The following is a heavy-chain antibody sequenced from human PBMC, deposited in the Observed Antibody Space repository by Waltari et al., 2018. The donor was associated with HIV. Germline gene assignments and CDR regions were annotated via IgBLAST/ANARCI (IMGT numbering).Heavy chain of an antibody. CDR1: GASFNDYF. J-gene: IGHJ4*02. D-gene: IGHD2-21*01. Sequence: QVQLRQWGAGLLKPSETLSLTCAVYGASFNDYFRAWFRRSPEKGLEVIGENDHRGETNYNPSFKSRVVISVDMSKNQFSLNLKSVTAADTAVYYCARGLGSRPFFRAYEPWGQGTLVTVSS. V-gene: IGHV4-34*01. CDR2: NDHRGET. CDR3: ARGLGSRPFFRAYEP.